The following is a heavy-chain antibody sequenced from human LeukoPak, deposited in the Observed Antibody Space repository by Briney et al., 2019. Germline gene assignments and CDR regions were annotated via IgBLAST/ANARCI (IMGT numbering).Heavy chain of an antibody. J-gene: IGHJ6*02. Sequence: ASVKVSCKASGYTFTSYDINWVRQATGQGLEWMGWMNPNSGNTGYAQKFQGRVTMTRNTSISTASLELSSMRSEDTDVYYCARGCDSSGYFRWGYYYCMDVWGQGTTVTVSS. CDR1: GYTFTSYD. CDR2: MNPNSGNT. D-gene: IGHD3-22*01. CDR3: ARGCDSSGYFRWGYYYCMDV. V-gene: IGHV1-8*01.